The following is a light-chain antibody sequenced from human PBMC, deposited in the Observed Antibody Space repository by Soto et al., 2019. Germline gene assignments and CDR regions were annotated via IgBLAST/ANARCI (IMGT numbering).Light chain of an antibody. CDR1: QGISSN. J-gene: IGKJ1*01. Sequence: EIVMTQSPATLSVSPGDRATLSCRASQGISSNLAWYQQKPGQAPRLLIYAASARATGFPARFSGSGSGTEFTLTFSSLQSEDFAVYYCQQYDDWPRTFGQGTKVDIK. CDR2: AAS. V-gene: IGKV3-15*01. CDR3: QQYDDWPRT.